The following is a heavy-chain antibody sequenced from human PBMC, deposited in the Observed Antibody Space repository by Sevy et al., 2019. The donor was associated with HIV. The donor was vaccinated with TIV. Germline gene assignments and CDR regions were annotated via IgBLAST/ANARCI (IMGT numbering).Heavy chain of an antibody. J-gene: IGHJ5*02. CDR1: GGSISAYY. CDR3: TRAPPVRSGDDSLNWFDP. D-gene: IGHD5-12*01. CDR2: IYYTGSP. V-gene: IGHV4-59*01. Sequence: SETLSLTCTVSGGSISAYYWSWIRQPPGKALEYVGYIYYTGSPNYNPSLKNRVTMSVDTSKNQFSLKLSSVTAADMAVYYCTRAPPVRSGDDSLNWFDPWGPGTLVTVSS.